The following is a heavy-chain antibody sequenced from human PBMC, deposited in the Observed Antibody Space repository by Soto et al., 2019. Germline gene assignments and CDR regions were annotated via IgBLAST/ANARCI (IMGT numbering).Heavy chain of an antibody. Sequence: SETLSLTCTVSGGSISSYYWSWIRQPPGKGLEWIGYIYYSGSTNYNPSLKSRVTISVDTSKNQFSLKLSSVTAADTAVYYCARVRGCSSTSCHSFDYWGQGTLVTVSS. J-gene: IGHJ4*02. D-gene: IGHD2-2*01. V-gene: IGHV4-59*01. CDR2: IYYSGST. CDR3: ARVRGCSSTSCHSFDY. CDR1: GGSISSYY.